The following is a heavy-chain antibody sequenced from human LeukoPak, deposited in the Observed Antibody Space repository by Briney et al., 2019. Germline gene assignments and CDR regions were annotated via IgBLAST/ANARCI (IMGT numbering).Heavy chain of an antibody. Sequence: ASVKVSCKASGYTFTGYYMHWVRQAPGQGLEWMGWINPNSGGTNYAQKFQGRVTTTRDTSISTAYMELSRLRSDDTAVYYCARVANWGSSPIDYWGQGTLVTVSS. CDR3: ARVANWGSSPIDY. CDR1: GYTFTGYY. J-gene: IGHJ4*02. CDR2: INPNSGGT. D-gene: IGHD7-27*01. V-gene: IGHV1-2*02.